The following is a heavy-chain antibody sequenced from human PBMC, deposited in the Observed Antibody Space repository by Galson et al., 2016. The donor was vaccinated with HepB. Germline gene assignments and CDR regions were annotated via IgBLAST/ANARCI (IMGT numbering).Heavy chain of an antibody. CDR3: AGDSWGADY. CDR2: THTNVGTT. CDR1: GYHFIPYN. J-gene: IGHJ4*02. Sequence: SVKVSCKASGYHFIPYNMHWVRQAPGQGLEWMGMTHTNVGTTTYAQKFQGRVTMTWDTSRNTVYMELSSLRSEDSAVYFCAGDSWGADYWGQGTLVTVSS. V-gene: IGHV1-46*01. D-gene: IGHD1-26*01.